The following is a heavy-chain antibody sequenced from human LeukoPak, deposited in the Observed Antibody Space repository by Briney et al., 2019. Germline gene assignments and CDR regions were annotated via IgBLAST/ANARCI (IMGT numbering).Heavy chain of an antibody. Sequence: SETLSLTCTVSGGSISSSSYYWGWIRQPPGKGLEWIGSIYYSGSTYYNPSLKSRVTISVDTSKNQFSLKLSSVTAADTAVYYCARGYGDYDYWGQGTLVTVSS. J-gene: IGHJ4*02. D-gene: IGHD4-17*01. CDR1: GGSISSSSYY. CDR3: ARGYGDYDY. V-gene: IGHV4-39*07. CDR2: IYYSGST.